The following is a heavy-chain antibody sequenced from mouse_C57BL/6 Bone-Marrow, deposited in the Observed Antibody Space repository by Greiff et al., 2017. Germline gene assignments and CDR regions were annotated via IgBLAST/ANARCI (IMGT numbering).Heavy chain of an antibody. D-gene: IGHD3-2*02. CDR2: ILPGSGST. CDR1: GYTFTGYW. V-gene: IGHV1-9*01. Sequence: QVQLQQSGAELMKPGASVKLSCKATGYTFTGYWLEWVKPRPGHGLEWLGEILPGSGSTNYNETFKGKATFTADTSANTAYMRLSSLTTEDSAIYYCARRAQATTSYYFDYWGQGTTLTVSS. J-gene: IGHJ2*01. CDR3: ARRAQATTSYYFDY.